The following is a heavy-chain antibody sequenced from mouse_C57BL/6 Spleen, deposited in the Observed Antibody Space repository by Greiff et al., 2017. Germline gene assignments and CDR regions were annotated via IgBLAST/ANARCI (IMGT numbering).Heavy chain of an antibody. J-gene: IGHJ2*01. V-gene: IGHV1-52*01. D-gene: IGHD3-2*02. Sequence: QVQLQQPGAELVRPGSSVKLSCKASGYTFTSYWMHWVKQRPMQGLEWIGNIDPADSETYSNQKFKGTATLTVDKSSSTAYMQLSSLTSEDAAVYCGAKQGTQDAFDYWGQGTTVTVSS. CDR2: IDPADSET. CDR3: AKQGTQDAFDY. CDR1: GYTFTSYW.